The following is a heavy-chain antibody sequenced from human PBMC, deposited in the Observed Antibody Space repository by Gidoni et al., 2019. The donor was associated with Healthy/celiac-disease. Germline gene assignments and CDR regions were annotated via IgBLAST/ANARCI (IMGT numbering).Heavy chain of an antibody. CDR2: IYYSGST. CDR3: ARVSARRPIVGATGAFDY. J-gene: IGHJ4*02. D-gene: IGHD1-26*01. CDR1: GGSISSSSYS. Sequence: QLQLQESGPGLVKPSETLSLTCTVSGGSISSSSYSWGWIRQPPGKGLGWIGSIYYSGSTYYNPSLKSRVTISVDTSKNQFSLKLSSVTAADTAVYYCARVSARRPIVGATGAFDYWGQGTLVTVSS. V-gene: IGHV4-39*01.